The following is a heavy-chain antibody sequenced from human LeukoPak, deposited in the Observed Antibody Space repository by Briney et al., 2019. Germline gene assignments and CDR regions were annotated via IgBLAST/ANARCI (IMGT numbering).Heavy chain of an antibody. D-gene: IGHD5-24*01. CDR2: IKRKTDGGTT. Sequence: GGSLRLSCAASGFTFSNANMNWVRQAPGEGLEWFGLIKRKTDGGTTDYAAPVKGRFTISRDDSKDTLYLQMNSLKTEDTAVYYCTTRRRRDGLTGDGYWGQGTLVTVSS. CDR1: GFTFSNAN. J-gene: IGHJ4*02. V-gene: IGHV3-15*01. CDR3: TTRRRRDGLTGDGY.